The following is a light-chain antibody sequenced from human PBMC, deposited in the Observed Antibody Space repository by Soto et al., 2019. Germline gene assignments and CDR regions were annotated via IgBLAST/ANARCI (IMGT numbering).Light chain of an antibody. J-gene: IGKJ2*01. Sequence: EIVLTQSPGTLSLSPGERATLSCRASQSVSSNYLAWYQQKPGQAPRLLIYGASSRATGIPDRFSGSGSGTDFTLTISRLEPEDFAMYYCQQYGSSPLMYTFGQGTKVDIK. CDR3: QQYGSSPLMYT. CDR1: QSVSSNY. V-gene: IGKV3-20*01. CDR2: GAS.